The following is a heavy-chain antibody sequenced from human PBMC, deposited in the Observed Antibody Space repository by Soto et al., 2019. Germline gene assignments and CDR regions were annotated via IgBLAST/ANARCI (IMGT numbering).Heavy chain of an antibody. D-gene: IGHD3-3*01. Sequence: SETLSLTCTVSGDSISSSSYYWGWIRQPPGKGLEWIGSIYNSGNTYYNPSLKGRVTISVDTSENQFFLRLSPVTAADTAVYYCARVYYDFWSAYANFAGYFDSWGQGTLVTVSS. CDR2: IYNSGNT. CDR1: GDSISSSSYY. CDR3: ARVYYDFWSAYANFAGYFDS. J-gene: IGHJ4*02. V-gene: IGHV4-39*01.